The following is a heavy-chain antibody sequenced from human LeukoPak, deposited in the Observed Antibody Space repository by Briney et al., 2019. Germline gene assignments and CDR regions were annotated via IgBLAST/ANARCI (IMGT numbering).Heavy chain of an antibody. D-gene: IGHD3-22*01. V-gene: IGHV4-30-2*01. CDR3: ARADDSSGYPNYYFDY. Sequence: PSQTLSLTCAVSGGSISSGGYSWSWIRQPPGKGLEWIGYIYHSGSTYYNPSLKSRVTISVGRSKNQFSLKLSSVTAADTAVYYCARADDSSGYPNYYFDYWGQGTLVTVSS. J-gene: IGHJ4*02. CDR2: IYHSGST. CDR1: GGSISSGGYS.